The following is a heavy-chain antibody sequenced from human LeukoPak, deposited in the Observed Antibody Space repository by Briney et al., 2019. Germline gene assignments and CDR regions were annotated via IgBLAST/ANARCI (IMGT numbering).Heavy chain of an antibody. J-gene: IGHJ4*02. Sequence: GGTLRLSCAASGFTFSNFFMSWVRQAPGEGLEWVASIKQDGSAKYYEDSVKGRFNISRDNADNSLYLQMNSLRAEDTALYYCARDARQRSDYWGLGTLVTVSS. V-gene: IGHV3-7*01. CDR1: GFTFSNFF. CDR3: ARDARQRSDY. D-gene: IGHD6-25*01. CDR2: IKQDGSAK.